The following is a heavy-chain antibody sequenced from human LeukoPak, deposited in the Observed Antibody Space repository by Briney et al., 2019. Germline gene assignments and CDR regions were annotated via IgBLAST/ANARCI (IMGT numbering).Heavy chain of an antibody. Sequence: GASVKVSCKASGYTFTSYAMHWVRQAPGQRLEWMGWINAGNGNTKYSQKFQGRVTITRDTSASTAYMELSSLRSEDTAAYYCARSSGWPLYYFDYWGQGTLVTVSS. D-gene: IGHD6-19*01. V-gene: IGHV1-3*01. CDR1: GYTFTSYA. J-gene: IGHJ4*02. CDR3: ARSSGWPLYYFDY. CDR2: INAGNGNT.